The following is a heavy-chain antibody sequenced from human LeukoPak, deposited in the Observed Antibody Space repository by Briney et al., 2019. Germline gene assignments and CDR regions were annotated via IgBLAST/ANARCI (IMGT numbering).Heavy chain of an antibody. J-gene: IGHJ4*02. CDR2: IIPIFGKT. D-gene: IGHD3-22*01. V-gene: IGHV1-69*13. CDR1: GYTFNGYY. CDR3: ARDYDSSGPQKNFFDF. Sequence: ASVKVSCKASGYTFNGYYMHWVRQAPGQGLEWMGWIIPIFGKTNYAQKFQGRVTITADESTSTAYLEVNSLTSADTAMYYCARDYDSSGPQKNFFDFWGQGTLVTVSS.